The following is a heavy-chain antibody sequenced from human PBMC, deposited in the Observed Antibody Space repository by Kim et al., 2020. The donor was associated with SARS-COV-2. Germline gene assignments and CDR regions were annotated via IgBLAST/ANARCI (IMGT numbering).Heavy chain of an antibody. CDR3: AKGSGSYLYYYMDV. Sequence: ADTVKGQSTSPRDNAKNSLYLQMNSLSTEDTAFYYCAKGSGSYLYYYMDVWGKGTTVTVSS. D-gene: IGHD3-10*01. J-gene: IGHJ6*03. V-gene: IGHV3-9*01.